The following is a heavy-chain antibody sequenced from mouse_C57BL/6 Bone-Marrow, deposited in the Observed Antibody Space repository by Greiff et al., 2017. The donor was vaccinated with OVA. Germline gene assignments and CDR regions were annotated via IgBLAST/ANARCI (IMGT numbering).Heavy chain of an antibody. J-gene: IGHJ1*03. CDR2: VYPYNGGT. CDR1: GFTFTDYY. Sequence: VQLQQSGPVLVKPGPSVKISCKASGFTFTDYYMHWVKQSHGKSLEWIGLVYPYNGGTSHNQKFKGKATLTVDTSSSTAYMELNSLTSEDSAVYYCARSVYYYGSSPYWYFDVWGTGTTVTVSS. D-gene: IGHD1-1*01. V-gene: IGHV1-36*01. CDR3: ARSVYYYGSSPYWYFDV.